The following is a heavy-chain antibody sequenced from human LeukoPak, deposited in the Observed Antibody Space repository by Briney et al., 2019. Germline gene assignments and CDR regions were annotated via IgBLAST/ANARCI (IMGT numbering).Heavy chain of an antibody. CDR2: IRAGGKNT. CDR3: AKDGHCPDVVCPTKIVVAGYVDY. V-gene: IGHV3-23*01. J-gene: IGHJ4*02. CDR1: GFTFSIYS. Sequence: PGGSLRLSCRASGFTFSIYSMNWVRQTPGGGLEWVSVIRAGGKNTYYADSVKGRFTISRDNSKNMLYLQMNSLRAEDTAIYYCAKDGHCPDVVCPTKIVVAGYVDYWGQGTLVTVSS. D-gene: IGHD6-19*01.